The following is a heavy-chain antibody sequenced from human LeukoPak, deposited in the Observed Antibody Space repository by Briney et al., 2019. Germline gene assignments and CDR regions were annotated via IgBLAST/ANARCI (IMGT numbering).Heavy chain of an antibody. CDR2: IKQDGSEK. CDR1: GFTFSSYW. D-gene: IGHD3-10*01. J-gene: IGHJ4*02. V-gene: IGHV3-7*01. Sequence: QPGGSLRLSCAASGFTFSSYWMSWVRQAPGKGLEWVANIKQDGSEKYYVDSVRGRFTISRDNAKNSLYLQMNSLRAEDTAVYYCTSSYGYYFDYWGQGTLVTVSS. CDR3: TSSYGYYFDY.